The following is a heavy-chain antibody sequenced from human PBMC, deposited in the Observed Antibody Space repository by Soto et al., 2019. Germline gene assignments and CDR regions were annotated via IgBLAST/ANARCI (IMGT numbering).Heavy chain of an antibody. V-gene: IGHV3-15*07. CDR1: GFTFSNSW. Sequence: EVPLVESGGALVQPGGSLRLSCAASGFTFSNSWMNWVRQAPGKGLEWVGRIKSKTDGGTTDYAAPVKGRFSISRDDSINTLFLQMNSLTIEDTAVYYCTIDPAYWGQGTLVTVSS. CDR2: IKSKTDGGTT. J-gene: IGHJ4*02. CDR3: TIDPAY.